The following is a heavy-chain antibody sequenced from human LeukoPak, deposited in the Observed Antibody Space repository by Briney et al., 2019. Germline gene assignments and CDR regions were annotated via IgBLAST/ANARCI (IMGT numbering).Heavy chain of an antibody. J-gene: IGHJ4*02. V-gene: IGHV3-74*01. D-gene: IGHD5-18*01. CDR1: GFTFSSYW. CDR2: INSDGSST. Sequence: GGSLRLYCAASGFTFSSYWMHWVRQAPGKGLVWVSRINSDGSSTSYADSVKGRFTISRDNAKNTLYLQMNSLRAEDTAVYYCARGGYSYGLRSEYYFDCWGQGTLVTVSS. CDR3: ARGGYSYGLRSEYYFDC.